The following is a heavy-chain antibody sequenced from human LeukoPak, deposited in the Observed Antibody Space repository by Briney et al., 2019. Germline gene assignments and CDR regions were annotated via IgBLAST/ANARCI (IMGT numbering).Heavy chain of an antibody. D-gene: IGHD4-17*01. Sequence: ASVKVSCKASGYTFTSYGISWVRQAPGQGLEWMGWISAYNGNTNYAQKFQGRVTMTRNTSISTAYMELSSLRSEDTAVYYCARGYGYGDLYYYYYYMDVWGKGTTVTISS. CDR3: ARGYGYGDLYYYYYYMDV. V-gene: IGHV1-18*01. CDR2: ISAYNGNT. J-gene: IGHJ6*03. CDR1: GYTFTSYG.